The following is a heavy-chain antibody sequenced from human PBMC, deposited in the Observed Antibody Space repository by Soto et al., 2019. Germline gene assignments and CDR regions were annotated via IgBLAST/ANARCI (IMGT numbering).Heavy chain of an antibody. CDR1: W. J-gene: IGHJ4*02. CDR2: IYPGDPDT. CDR3: ARRLDYSNYLDY. Sequence: WTGSVSQMPGKGLEWMGIIYPGDPDTRYSPSFQGQVTISADKSISTAYLQWSSLKASDTAMYYCARRLDYSNYLDYWGQGSLVTVSS. D-gene: IGHD3-16*01. V-gene: IGHV5-51*01.